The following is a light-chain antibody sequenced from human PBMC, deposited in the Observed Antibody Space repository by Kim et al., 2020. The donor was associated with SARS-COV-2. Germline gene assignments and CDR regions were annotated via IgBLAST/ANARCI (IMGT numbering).Light chain of an antibody. CDR1: QDISTY. Sequence: ASVGDPVTIPCRASQDISTYLNWYKHIPGRAPELLIYAAYSLESGVPSRFSGSGSDTDFTLTISSLQPEDFATYFCQQSYNTPWTFGQGTKVDIK. CDR3: QQSYNTPWT. V-gene: IGKV1-39*01. J-gene: IGKJ1*01. CDR2: AAY.